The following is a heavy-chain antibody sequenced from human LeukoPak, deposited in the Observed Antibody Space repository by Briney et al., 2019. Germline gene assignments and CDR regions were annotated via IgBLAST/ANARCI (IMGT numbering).Heavy chain of an antibody. J-gene: IGHJ4*02. CDR1: GGSISSSNYY. CDR2: IYYSGST. D-gene: IGHD5-12*01. CDR3: ASNPSGFSGYVDY. V-gene: IGHV4-39*01. Sequence: SETLSLTCTVSGGSISSSNYYWGWIRQPPGKGLEWIGTIYYSGSTFYNPSLKSRVTMSVDTSKNQFSLKLSSVTAADTAVYYCASNPSGFSGYVDYWGQRTLVTVSS.